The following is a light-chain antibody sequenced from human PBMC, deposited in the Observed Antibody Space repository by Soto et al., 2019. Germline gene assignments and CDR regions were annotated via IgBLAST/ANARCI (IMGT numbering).Light chain of an antibody. Sequence: QSALTQPASVSGSPGQSITISCTGTSSDVGGYNYVSWYQQHPGKAPKLMIYEVSYRPSGVSNRFSGSKSGNTASLTISGLQAEDEADYYCNSYRSSIIPVVFGGGTKLTVL. V-gene: IGLV2-14*01. J-gene: IGLJ2*01. CDR3: NSYRSSIIPVV. CDR2: EVS. CDR1: SSDVGGYNY.